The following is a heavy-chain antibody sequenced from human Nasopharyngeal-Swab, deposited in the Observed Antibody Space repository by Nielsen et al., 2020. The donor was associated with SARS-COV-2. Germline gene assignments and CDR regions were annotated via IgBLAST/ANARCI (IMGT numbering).Heavy chain of an antibody. J-gene: IGHJ4*02. CDR2: ISSSSSYI. D-gene: IGHD5-12*01. CDR3: ARQAGRYMATAYYFDF. CDR1: GFTFNNYN. V-gene: IGHV3-21*01. Sequence: GGSLRLSCAASGFTFNNYNFNWVRQAPGKGLEWVSSISSSSSYIYYADSVKGRFTISRDNAKNSLYLQMNSLRAEDTAVYYCARQAGRYMATAYYFDFWGQGTLVTVSS.